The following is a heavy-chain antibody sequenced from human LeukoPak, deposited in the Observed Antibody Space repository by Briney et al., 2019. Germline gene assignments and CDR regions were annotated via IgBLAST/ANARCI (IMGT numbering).Heavy chain of an antibody. CDR3: ARGRSGSFWSGYYRY. D-gene: IGHD3-3*01. CDR2: IYHSGST. V-gene: IGHV4-4*02. J-gene: IGHJ4*02. CDR1: GGSISSSNW. Sequence: PSETLSLTCAVSGGSISSSNWWSWVRQPPGKGLEWIGEIYHSGSTNYNPSLKSRVTISVDKSKNQFSLKLSSVTAADTAVYYCARGRSGSFWSGYYRYWGQGTLVTVSS.